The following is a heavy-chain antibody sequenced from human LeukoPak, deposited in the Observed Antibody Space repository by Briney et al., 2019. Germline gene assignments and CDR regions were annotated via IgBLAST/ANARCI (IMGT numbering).Heavy chain of an antibody. CDR3: ARSPPGWYYDNSGQYYFDT. D-gene: IGHD3-22*01. Sequence: PSETLSLTCTVSGGSISSSSYYWGWIRQPPGKGLEWIGSIYYSGSTYYNPSLKSRVTISVDTSKTHFSLTLSSLTAADTAVYYCARSPPGWYYDNSGQYYFDTWGQGALVTVSS. CDR1: GGSISSSSYY. CDR2: IYYSGST. J-gene: IGHJ4*02. V-gene: IGHV4-39*02.